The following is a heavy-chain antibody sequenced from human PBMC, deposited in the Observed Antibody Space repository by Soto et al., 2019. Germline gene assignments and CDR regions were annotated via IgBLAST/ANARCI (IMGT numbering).Heavy chain of an antibody. J-gene: IGHJ5*02. V-gene: IGHV3-30*03. Sequence: GGSLRLSCAASGFTFSSYGMHWVRQAPGKGLEWVAVISYDGSNKYYADSVKGRFTISRDNSKNTLYLQMNSLRAEDTAVYYCARDGNYGDYLGWFDPWGQGTLVTVSS. CDR1: GFTFSSYG. CDR2: ISYDGSNK. D-gene: IGHD4-17*01. CDR3: ARDGNYGDYLGWFDP.